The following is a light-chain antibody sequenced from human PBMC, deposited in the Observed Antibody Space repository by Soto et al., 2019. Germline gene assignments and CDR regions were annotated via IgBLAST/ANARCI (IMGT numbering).Light chain of an antibody. CDR3: CSYAGSYTVI. CDR2: DVT. V-gene: IGLV2-11*01. Sequence: QSALTQPASVSGSPGQSITISCTGTSSNIGSYNYVSWYQQHPGKAPKLMIFDVTKRPSGVPDRFSGSKSGNTASLTISGLRAEDEADYYCCSYAGSYTVIFGGGTKVTVL. J-gene: IGLJ2*01. CDR1: SSNIGSYNY.